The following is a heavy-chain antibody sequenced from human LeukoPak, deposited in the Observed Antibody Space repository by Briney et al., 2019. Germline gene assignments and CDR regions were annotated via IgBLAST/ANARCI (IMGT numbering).Heavy chain of an antibody. J-gene: IGHJ6*02. D-gene: IGHD4-11*01. Sequence: GGSLRLSCAASGFTFSDYYMSWIRQAPGKGLEWVSYISSSSSYTNYADSVKGRFTISRDNAKNSLYLQMNSLRPEDTAVYYCARHSNPGYYYMDVWGQGTPVTVSS. CDR3: ARHSNPGYYYMDV. V-gene: IGHV3-11*03. CDR1: GFTFSDYY. CDR2: ISSSSSYT.